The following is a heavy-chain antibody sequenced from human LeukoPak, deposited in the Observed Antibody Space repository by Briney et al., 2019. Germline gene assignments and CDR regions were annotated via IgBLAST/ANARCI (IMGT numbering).Heavy chain of an antibody. Sequence: QPGGSLRLSCAGSGVTFSNSWKHWVRKAPPTGLVWVSRIYSDGRSTSYADSVKGRFSISRDNAKNTLYLQVNSLRAEDTAVYYCARETSTGFDYWGQGTLVTVSS. CDR3: ARETSTGFDY. D-gene: IGHD4-11*01. V-gene: IGHV3-74*01. J-gene: IGHJ4*02. CDR2: IYSDGRST. CDR1: GVTFSNSW.